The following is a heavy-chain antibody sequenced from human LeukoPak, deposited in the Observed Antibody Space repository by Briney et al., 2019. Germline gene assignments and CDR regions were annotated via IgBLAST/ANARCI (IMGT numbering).Heavy chain of an antibody. D-gene: IGHD1/OR15-1a*01. J-gene: IGHJ3*01. CDR1: GYTFTGYY. V-gene: IGHV1-2*02. CDR3: AREFRTTTWSYDAFDL. CDR2: INPNSGGT. Sequence: GASVKVSCKASGYTFTGYYIHWVRQAPGQGLEWMGWINPNSGGTNSAQNFQGRVTSTRDTSNNTSYMELGSLTSDDTAVYYCAREFRTTTWSYDAFDLWGQGTMVTVSS.